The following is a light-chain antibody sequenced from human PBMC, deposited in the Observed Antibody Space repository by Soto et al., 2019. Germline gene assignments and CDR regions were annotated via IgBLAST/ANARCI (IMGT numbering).Light chain of an antibody. J-gene: IGKJ5*01. V-gene: IGKV1-17*03. Sequence: TXXPSAXSATXGDXVXXXCLASQGISNYLAWCQQKPGKGPKRLIYAASILKSGVPSRFSGSESGTEFSLRIGVPAPEDFGTYYCLGHNILLLT. CDR1: QGISNY. CDR2: AAS. CDR3: LGHNILLLT.